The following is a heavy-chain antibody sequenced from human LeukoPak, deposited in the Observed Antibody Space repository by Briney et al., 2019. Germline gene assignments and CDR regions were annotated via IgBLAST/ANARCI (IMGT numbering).Heavy chain of an antibody. J-gene: IGHJ4*02. V-gene: IGHV3-74*01. CDR3: ARVRQLWLGVDY. D-gene: IGHD5-18*01. Sequence: GGSVRLLCAACVFLFNRYWVLCVPQSTEKGLVWVTRINSDGSRTSYADSVKGRFTISRDNAKNTLYLQMNSLRAEDTAVYYCARVRQLWLGVDYWGQGPLVTVSS. CDR2: INSDGSRT. CDR1: VFLFNRYW.